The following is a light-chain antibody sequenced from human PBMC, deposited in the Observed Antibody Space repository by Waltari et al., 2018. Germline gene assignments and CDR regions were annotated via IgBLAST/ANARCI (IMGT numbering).Light chain of an antibody. Sequence: DIQMTQSPSSLSASAGDTVTITCRASQGISTYLNWYQQKPGKAPKRLIYAASSLESEVPSRFSGSGSGTDFTLTISSLQPEDFATYYCLQYNSHPLTFGGGTKVEIK. CDR2: AAS. CDR3: LQYNSHPLT. V-gene: IGKV1-17*01. J-gene: IGKJ4*01. CDR1: QGISTY.